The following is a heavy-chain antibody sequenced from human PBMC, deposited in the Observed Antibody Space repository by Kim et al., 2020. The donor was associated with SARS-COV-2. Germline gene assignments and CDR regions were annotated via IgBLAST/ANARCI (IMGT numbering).Heavy chain of an antibody. D-gene: IGHD1-26*01. J-gene: IGHJ4*02. CDR2: GGT. V-gene: IGHV4-34*01. CDR3: ARVLYSGSYYGY. Sequence: GGTDSTPSPKSRVTISVDTSKNQFSLKLSSVTAADTAVYYCARVLYSGSYYGYGGQGTLVTVSS.